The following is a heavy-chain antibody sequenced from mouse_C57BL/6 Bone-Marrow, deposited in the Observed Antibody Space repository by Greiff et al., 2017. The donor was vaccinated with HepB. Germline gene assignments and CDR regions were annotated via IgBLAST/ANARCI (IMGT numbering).Heavy chain of an antibody. CDR3: VASTGYPFAY. D-gene: IGHD4-1*02. CDR1: GFSFNTYA. V-gene: IGHV10-1*01. Sequence: EVKLMESGGGLVQPKWSLKLSCAASGFSFNTYAMNWVRQAPGKGVEWVARIRSKSNNYATYYADSVKDRFTISRDNSESMLYLQMNNLKTEDTAMYYCVASTGYPFAYWGQGTLVTVSA. J-gene: IGHJ3*01. CDR2: IRSKSNNYAT.